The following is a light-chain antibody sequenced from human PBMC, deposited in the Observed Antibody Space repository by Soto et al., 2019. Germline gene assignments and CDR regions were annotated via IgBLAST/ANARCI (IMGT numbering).Light chain of an antibody. CDR3: QTWGTGFHVV. V-gene: IGLV4-69*01. CDR2: LNSDGRH. Sequence: QTVVTQSPSASASLGASVKLTCTLSSGHSSYAIAWHQQQPEKGPRYLMKLNSDGRHSKGDGIPDRFSGSSSGAERYLTISSLQSEDEADYYCQTWGTGFHVVFGGGTKLTVL. J-gene: IGLJ2*01. CDR1: SGHSSYA.